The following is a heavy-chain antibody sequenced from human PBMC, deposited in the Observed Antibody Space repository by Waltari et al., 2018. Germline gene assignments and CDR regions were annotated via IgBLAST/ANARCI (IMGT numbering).Heavy chain of an antibody. CDR3: ARDWGRVGATGWFDP. V-gene: IGHV1-2*02. CDR2: INPNSGGT. J-gene: IGHJ5*02. CDR1: GYTFTGYY. Sequence: QVQLVQSGAEVKKPGASVKVSCKASGYTFTGYYMHWVRQAPGQGLEWMGWINPNSGGTNYAQKFQGRVTMTRDTSISTAYMELSRLRSDDTAVYYCARDWGRVGATGWFDPWGQGTLVTVSS. D-gene: IGHD1-26*01.